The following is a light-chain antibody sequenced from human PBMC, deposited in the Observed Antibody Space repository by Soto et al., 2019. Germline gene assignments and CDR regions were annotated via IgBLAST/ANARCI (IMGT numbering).Light chain of an antibody. CDR2: TNS. V-gene: IGLV1-40*01. Sequence: QSVLTQPPSVSGAPGQRVTISRTGSSSNIGAGYDVHWYHQLPGTAPKLLIYTNSNRPSGVPERFSGSKSGTSASLAITGLQAEDEADYYCQSYDSSLSGLYVFGTGTKVTVL. CDR1: SSNIGAGYD. J-gene: IGLJ1*01. CDR3: QSYDSSLSGLYV.